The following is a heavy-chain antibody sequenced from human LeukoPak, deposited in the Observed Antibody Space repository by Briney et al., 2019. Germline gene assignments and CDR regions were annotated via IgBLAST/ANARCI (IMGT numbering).Heavy chain of an antibody. CDR1: GYSISSGYY. J-gene: IGHJ4*02. CDR3: ARHRNDSSGYYFDY. V-gene: IGHV4-38-2*02. Sequence: MASETLSLTCTVSGYSISSGYYWGWIRQPPGKGLEWIGNVYHSGNFYYNPSLKSRVTISVDTSKNQFSLKLSSVTAADTAVYYCARHRNDSSGYYFDYWGQGTLVTVSS. CDR2: VYHSGNF. D-gene: IGHD3-22*01.